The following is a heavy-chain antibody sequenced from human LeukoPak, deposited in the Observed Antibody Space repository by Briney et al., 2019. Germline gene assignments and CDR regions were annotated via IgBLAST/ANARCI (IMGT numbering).Heavy chain of an antibody. J-gene: IGHJ4*02. V-gene: IGHV1-24*01. CDR2: FDPEDGET. Sequence: ASVKVSCKVSGYTLTELSMHWVRQAPGKGLEWMGGFDPEDGETIYAQKFQGRVTMTEDTSTDKAYMELSRLRSEDTAVYYCATGSYYYDSSGYLYWGQGTLVTVSS. CDR1: GYTLTELS. D-gene: IGHD3-22*01. CDR3: ATGSYYYDSSGYLY.